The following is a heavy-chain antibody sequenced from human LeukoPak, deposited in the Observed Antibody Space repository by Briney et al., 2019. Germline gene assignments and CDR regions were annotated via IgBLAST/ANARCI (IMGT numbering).Heavy chain of an antibody. Sequence: SETLSLTCAVYGGSFSGYYWSWIRQPPGKGLEWIGEINHSGSTNYNPSLKSRVTISVDTSKNQFSLKLSSVTAADTAVYYCARDLAINTGYCSGGSCYLGAFDIWGQGTMVTVSS. D-gene: IGHD2-15*01. J-gene: IGHJ3*02. V-gene: IGHV4-34*01. CDR1: GGSFSGYY. CDR3: ARDLAINTGYCSGGSCYLGAFDI. CDR2: INHSGST.